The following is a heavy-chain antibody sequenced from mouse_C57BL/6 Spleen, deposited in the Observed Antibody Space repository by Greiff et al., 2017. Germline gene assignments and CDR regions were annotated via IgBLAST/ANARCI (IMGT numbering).Heavy chain of an antibody. D-gene: IGHD2-5*01. V-gene: IGHV1-22*01. Sequence: VQLKESGPELVKPGASVKMSCKASGYKFTDYNMHWVKQSHGKSLAWIGYINPNNGGTRYNQKFKGKATLTVNKSSSTAYMELRSLTSEDSAVYYCASYSNYVRYFDVWGTGTTVTVSS. J-gene: IGHJ1*03. CDR3: ASYSNYVRYFDV. CDR1: GYKFTDYN. CDR2: INPNNGGT.